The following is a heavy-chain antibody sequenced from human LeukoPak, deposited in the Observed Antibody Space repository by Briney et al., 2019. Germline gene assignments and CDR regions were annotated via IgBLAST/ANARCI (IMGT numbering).Heavy chain of an antibody. J-gene: IGHJ4*02. V-gene: IGHV3-21*04. CDR3: AKVRELPDY. CDR2: ISSSSSYI. D-gene: IGHD1-26*01. Sequence: PRGSLRLCCAASRFTFSSYSMNWVRQAPGKGLEWVSSISSSSSYIYYADSVKGRVTISRDNAKNSLYLQMNSLRAEDKAVYSCAKVRELPDYWGQGTLVTVSS. CDR1: RFTFSSYS.